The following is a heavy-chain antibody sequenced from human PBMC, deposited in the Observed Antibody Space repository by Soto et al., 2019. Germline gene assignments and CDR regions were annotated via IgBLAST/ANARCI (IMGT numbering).Heavy chain of an antibody. D-gene: IGHD6-6*01. J-gene: IGHJ3*02. CDR2: ISSSSSYI. CDR1: GFTFSSYS. V-gene: IGHV3-21*01. Sequence: GESLRLSCAASGFTFSSYSMNWVRQAPGKGLEWVSSISSSSSYIYYADSVKGRFTISRDNAKNSLYLQMNSLRAEDTAVYYCARNQLGYDAFDIWGQGTTVTVSS. CDR3: ARNQLGYDAFDI.